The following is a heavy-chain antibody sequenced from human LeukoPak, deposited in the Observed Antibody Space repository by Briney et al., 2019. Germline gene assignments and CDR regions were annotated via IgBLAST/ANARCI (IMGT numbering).Heavy chain of an antibody. CDR3: ARQGVILWLGVKTTWFDP. J-gene: IGHJ5*02. Sequence: PSDTLSLTCAVYGGSFRGYYWGWIPQPPGKAREWIGSIYYSGNTYYNASLTSRVTISVDTSKNQFSLKLTSVTGADTAVYYCARQGVILWLGVKTTWFDPWGQGTLVTVSS. V-gene: IGHV4-39*01. CDR2: IYYSGNT. CDR1: GGSFRGYY. D-gene: IGHD3-10*01.